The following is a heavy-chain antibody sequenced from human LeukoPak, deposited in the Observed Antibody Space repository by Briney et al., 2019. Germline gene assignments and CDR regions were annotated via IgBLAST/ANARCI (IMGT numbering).Heavy chain of an antibody. CDR3: ARDDDWNYEDY. Sequence: GGSLRLSCAASGFTFSNYWMSWIRQAPGKGLQWVANIKQDGSERYYVDSVKGRFTISRDNAKKSLYLQMNSLRAEDTAVYYCARDDDWNYEDYWGQGTLVTVSS. J-gene: IGHJ4*02. CDR1: GFTFSNYW. CDR2: IKQDGSER. V-gene: IGHV3-7*01. D-gene: IGHD1-7*01.